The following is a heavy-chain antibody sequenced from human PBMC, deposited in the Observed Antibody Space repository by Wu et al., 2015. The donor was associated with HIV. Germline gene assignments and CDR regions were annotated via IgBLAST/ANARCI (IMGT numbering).Heavy chain of an antibody. CDR1: GDTFNKYA. J-gene: IGHJ4*02. CDR2: IVPVYNIP. Sequence: QVQLVQSGAEVKKPGSSVMVSCKTSGDTFNKYAINWVRQAPGQGLEWMGGIVPVYNIPNYAEKFQDRVTITADRSTSTAYMELSSLRSEDTAVYYCARAIMITFGGXLYLWGQGTLVTVSS. D-gene: IGHD3-16*01. V-gene: IGHV1-69*17. CDR3: ARAIMITFGGXLYL.